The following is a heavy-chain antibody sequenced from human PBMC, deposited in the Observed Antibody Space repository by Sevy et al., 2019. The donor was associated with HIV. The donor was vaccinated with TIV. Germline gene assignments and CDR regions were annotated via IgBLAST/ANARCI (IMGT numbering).Heavy chain of an antibody. CDR1: GFTFSNYG. J-gene: IGHJ5*02. D-gene: IGHD3-3*01. CDR3: AKTFAIFGVLMSPDFDP. Sequence: GGSLRLSCAASGFTFSNYGMHWVRQAPGKGLEWVAVIWYDGSYKYYADSVKVRFTISRDNTKSTLYLQMNSLRAEDTAVYYCAKTFAIFGVLMSPDFDPWGQGTLVTVSS. V-gene: IGHV3-33*06. CDR2: IWYDGSYK.